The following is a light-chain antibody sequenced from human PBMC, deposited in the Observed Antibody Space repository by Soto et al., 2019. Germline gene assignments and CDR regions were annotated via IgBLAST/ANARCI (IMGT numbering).Light chain of an antibody. Sequence: EIVLTQSPAALSLSLGGRASLSCRASQSISTYLAWYQQKPGQAPRLFIYDASNRAAGIPARFSGSGSGTDFTLTISSLEPEDFATYYCQQLFDSPITFGQGTRL. J-gene: IGKJ5*01. CDR3: QQLFDSPIT. V-gene: IGKV3-11*01. CDR1: QSISTY. CDR2: DAS.